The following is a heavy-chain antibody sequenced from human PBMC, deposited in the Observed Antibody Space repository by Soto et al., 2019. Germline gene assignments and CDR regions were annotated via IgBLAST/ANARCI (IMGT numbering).Heavy chain of an antibody. J-gene: IGHJ4*02. D-gene: IGHD6-13*01. CDR1: GFTFSNFG. Sequence: QVQLVESGGGVVQPGRSLRLSCAASGFTFSNFGMHWVRQAPGKGLEWVASISYDGNIKYSADSVKGRFTISRYNSKNTLYLQMNSPRSEDTAVYYCAKFWGPVTAAVDDYWGQGTLGTVSS. CDR2: ISYDGNIK. V-gene: IGHV3-30*18. CDR3: AKFWGPVTAAVDDY.